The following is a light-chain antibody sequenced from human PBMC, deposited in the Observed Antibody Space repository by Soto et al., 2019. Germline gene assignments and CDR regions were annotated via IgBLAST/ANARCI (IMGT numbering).Light chain of an antibody. CDR1: QSISSSY. V-gene: IGKV3-20*01. CDR2: GAS. Sequence: EIVLTQSPGTLSLSPGERATLSCRASQSISSSYLAWYQQRPGQAPRLLIFGASYRATGIPDRFSGSVSGTDFTLTISRMEPEDFAVYYCQQYSSSPPEFTFGPGTRVDSK. CDR3: QQYSSSPPEFT. J-gene: IGKJ3*01.